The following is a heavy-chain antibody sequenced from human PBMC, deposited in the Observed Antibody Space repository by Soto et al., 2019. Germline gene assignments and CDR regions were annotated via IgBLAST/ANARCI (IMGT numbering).Heavy chain of an antibody. CDR2: LWSNGIKT. CDR1: GFSLSRYG. CDR3: ARDLHYWSLLIDH. D-gene: IGHD2-8*02. Sequence: PGGSLRLSCTASGFSLSRYGLHWVRQAPGKGLQWVAGLWSNGIKTSYTDSVKGRFTIFRDTSKNMLYLQMNTLGAEDTAVYYCARDLHYWSLLIDHWGQGTLVTVSS. J-gene: IGHJ4*02. V-gene: IGHV3-33*01.